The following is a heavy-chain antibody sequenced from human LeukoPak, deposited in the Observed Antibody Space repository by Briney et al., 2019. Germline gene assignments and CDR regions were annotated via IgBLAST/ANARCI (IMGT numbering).Heavy chain of an antibody. D-gene: IGHD3-3*01. Sequence: PGGSLRLSCAASGFTFSSYWMIWVRQAPGKGLEWVANINQDGSARYSVDSVKGRFTISRDNAKNSLYLQMNSLRTEDTAMYYCARAQTIFGVVPTQQFDLWGRGTLVTVSS. CDR1: GFTFSSYW. V-gene: IGHV3-7*01. CDR2: INQDGSAR. J-gene: IGHJ5*02. CDR3: ARAQTIFGVVPTQQFDL.